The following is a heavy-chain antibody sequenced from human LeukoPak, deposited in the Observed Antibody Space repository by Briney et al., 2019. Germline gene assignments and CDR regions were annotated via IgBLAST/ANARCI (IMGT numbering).Heavy chain of an antibody. Sequence: SQTLSLTCAISGDSVSSNSSAWNWIRPSPSRGLEWLGMTFYRSKWYNDYAVSVKSRISIDPDTSKNQFSLQLNSVTPVYTAVYYCVRAHADSRWHAHFDYGGQGTLVTV. J-gene: IGHJ4*02. CDR2: TFYRSKWYN. D-gene: IGHD6-13*01. CDR1: GDSVSSNSSA. V-gene: IGHV6-1*01. CDR3: VRAHADSRWHAHFDY.